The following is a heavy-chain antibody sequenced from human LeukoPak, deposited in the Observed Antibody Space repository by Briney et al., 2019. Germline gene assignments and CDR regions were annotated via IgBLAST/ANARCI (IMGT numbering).Heavy chain of an antibody. D-gene: IGHD3-22*01. J-gene: IGHJ4*02. V-gene: IGHV1-18*01. Sequence: ASVKVSCKAPGYTFTSYGISWVRQAPGQVLEWMGWISAYNGNTNYAQKLQGRVTMTTDTSTSTAYMELRSLRSDDTAVYYCALNYYDSSGYYPPIYWGQGTLVTVSS. CDR1: GYTFTSYG. CDR2: ISAYNGNT. CDR3: ALNYYDSSGYYPPIY.